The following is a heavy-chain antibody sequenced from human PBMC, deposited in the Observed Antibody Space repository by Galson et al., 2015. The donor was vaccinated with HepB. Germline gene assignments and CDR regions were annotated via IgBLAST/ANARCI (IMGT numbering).Heavy chain of an antibody. CDR3: VKGWSPGYKSGWHVHLDY. J-gene: IGHJ4*02. CDR2: MSYDGKYK. CDR1: GFTGLIYT. V-gene: IGHV3-30*04. D-gene: IGHD6-19*01. Sequence: SLRLSCAASGFTGLIYTIHWVRQAPGKGLGWVSVMSYDGKYKYYAESVKCRLTISCDDSKNTLYRPMDSRIVEDTAIYNCVKGWSPGYKSGWHVHLDYWGQGSLVTVSS.